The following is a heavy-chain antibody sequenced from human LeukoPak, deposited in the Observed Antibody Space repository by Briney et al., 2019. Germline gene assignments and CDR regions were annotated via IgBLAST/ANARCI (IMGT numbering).Heavy chain of an antibody. Sequence: SETLSLTCAVYGGSFSGYYWSWIRQPPGKGLEWIGEINHSGSTNYNPSLKSRVTISVDTSKNQFSLKLSSVTAADTAVYYCARTGYSSSRYRETWGQGTLVTVSS. CDR3: ARTGYSSSRYRET. CDR2: INHSGST. V-gene: IGHV4-34*01. CDR1: GGSFSGYY. J-gene: IGHJ5*02. D-gene: IGHD6-13*01.